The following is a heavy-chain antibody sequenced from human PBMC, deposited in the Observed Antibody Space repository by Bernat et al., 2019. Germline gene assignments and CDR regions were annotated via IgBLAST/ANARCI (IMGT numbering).Heavy chain of an antibody. CDR2: IHSTRRS. J-gene: IGHJ4*02. CDR3: ARHAGIALAYHLDN. V-gene: IGHV4-39*01. CDR1: GDSISSGAYY. Sequence: QLQLQESGPGLVEPSETLSLTCTLSGDSISSGAYYWGWIRQPPGKGLEWIGSIHSTRRSYYNPSLKSRVTISADTSKTQFSLHVNSVTATDTAIYYCARHAGIALAYHLDNWGQGTLVTVSS. D-gene: IGHD6-13*01.